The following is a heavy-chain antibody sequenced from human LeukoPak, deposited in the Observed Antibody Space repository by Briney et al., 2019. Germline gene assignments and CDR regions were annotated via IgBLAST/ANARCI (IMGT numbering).Heavy chain of an antibody. Sequence: SETLSLTCTVSGGSISSGSYHWSWIRQPAGKGLEWIGRIYTSGSTNYNPSLKSRVTISVDTSKNQFSLKLSSVTAADTAVYYCASTYGSGSYPIDYWGQGTLVTVSS. J-gene: IGHJ4*02. CDR1: GGSISSGSYH. V-gene: IGHV4-61*02. CDR3: ASTYGSGSYPIDY. D-gene: IGHD3-10*01. CDR2: IYTSGST.